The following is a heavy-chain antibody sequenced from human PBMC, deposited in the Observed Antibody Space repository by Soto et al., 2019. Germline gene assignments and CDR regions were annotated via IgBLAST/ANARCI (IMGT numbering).Heavy chain of an antibody. CDR2: INHSGST. D-gene: IGHD3-16*02. CDR3: ARGRLNWGSYRFDY. Sequence: PSETLSLTCAVYGGSFSGYYWSWIRQPPGKGLEWIGEINHSGSTNYNPSLKSRVTISVDTSKNQFSLKLSSVTAADTAVYYCARGRLNWGSYRFDYWGQGTLVTVSS. V-gene: IGHV4-34*01. CDR1: GGSFSGYY. J-gene: IGHJ4*02.